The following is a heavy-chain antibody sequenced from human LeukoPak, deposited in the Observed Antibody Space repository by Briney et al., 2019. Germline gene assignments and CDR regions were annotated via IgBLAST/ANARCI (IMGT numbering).Heavy chain of an antibody. CDR3: AKDGLYGSGRGYYYLDV. Sequence: GGSLRLSCAASGFTFSNYGMSWVRPAPGKGLEGVAAISASGSNAYYADSVKGRFTVSRDHSKNTLFLQMNSLRAEDTALYYCAKDGLYGSGRGYYYLDVWGKGTTVTISS. J-gene: IGHJ6*03. CDR2: ISASGSNA. D-gene: IGHD3-10*01. V-gene: IGHV3-23*01. CDR1: GFTFSNYG.